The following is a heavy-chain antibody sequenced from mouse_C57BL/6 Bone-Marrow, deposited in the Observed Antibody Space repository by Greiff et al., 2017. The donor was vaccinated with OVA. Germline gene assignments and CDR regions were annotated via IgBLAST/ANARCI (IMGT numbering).Heavy chain of an antibody. Sequence: QVQLQQSGAELVKPGASVKLSCKASGYTFTSYWMQWVKQRPGQGLEWIGEIDPSDSYTNYNQKFKGKATLTVDTSSSTAYMQLSSLTSEDSAVYYCAREGYYGRPSYWYFDVWGTGTTVTVSS. J-gene: IGHJ1*03. CDR2: IDPSDSYT. CDR3: AREGYYGRPSYWYFDV. V-gene: IGHV1-50*01. D-gene: IGHD1-1*01. CDR1: GYTFTSYW.